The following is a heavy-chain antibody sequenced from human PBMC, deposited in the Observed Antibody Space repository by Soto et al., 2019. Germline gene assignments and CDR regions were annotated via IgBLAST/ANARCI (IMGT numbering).Heavy chain of an antibody. J-gene: IGHJ6*02. D-gene: IGHD3-16*01. CDR3: ANSRGGTFLGYHGMDI. CDR2: IIPVFGRV. Sequence: QVQLVQSGPEVKKTGTSVKVSCKASGGTFSSRAISWVRQAPGQGLEWMGGIIPVFGRVNYAEKFQDRVTITADDSTGKVYMELSSLRSEDTALYYCANSRGGTFLGYHGMDIWGQGTTVSVSS. CDR1: GGTFSSRA. V-gene: IGHV1-69*01.